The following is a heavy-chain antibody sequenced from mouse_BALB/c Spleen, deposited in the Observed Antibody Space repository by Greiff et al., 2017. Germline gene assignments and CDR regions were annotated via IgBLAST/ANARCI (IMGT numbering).Heavy chain of an antibody. Sequence: EVKLVESGGGLVKPGGSLKLSCAASGFTFSDYYMYWVRQTPEKRLEWVATISDGGSYTYYPDSVKGRFTISRDNAKNNLYLQMSSLKSEDTAMYYCARDRQLGLRAMDYWGQGTSVTVSS. CDR1: GFTFSDYY. D-gene: IGHD3-2*01. J-gene: IGHJ4*01. CDR3: ARDRQLGLRAMDY. CDR2: ISDGGSYT. V-gene: IGHV5-4*02.